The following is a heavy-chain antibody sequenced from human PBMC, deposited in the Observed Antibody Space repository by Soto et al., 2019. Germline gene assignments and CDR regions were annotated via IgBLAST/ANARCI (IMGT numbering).Heavy chain of an antibody. CDR2: IIPSFGTG. D-gene: IGHD5-12*01. CDR1: GGTFSSYA. Sequence: QVHLVQSGAEVKRPGSSVKVSCKASGGTFSSYAISWVRQAPGQGLEWMGGIIPSFGTGNYKQNFQGRVTITADESTRKVYMEMSSLTSGDTAVYYCARERGGYNRGEFEFWGQGTLVTVSS. CDR3: ARERGGYNRGEFEF. J-gene: IGHJ4*02. V-gene: IGHV1-69*01.